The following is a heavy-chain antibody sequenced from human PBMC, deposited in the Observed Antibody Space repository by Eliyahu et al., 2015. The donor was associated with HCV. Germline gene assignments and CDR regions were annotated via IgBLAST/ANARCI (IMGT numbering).Heavy chain of an antibody. Sequence: QVQLQQWGAGLLKPSETLSXTCAVXGGSFXGXYXXWIRQPPGKGLEWIGGINHSGXADYNPSLKSRVTISVDTSKNQFSLKLSSVTAADTAVYYCARGLDGTMIVVVDSRRYFDLWGRGTLVTVSS. J-gene: IGHJ2*01. CDR2: INHSGXA. CDR3: ARGLDGTMIVVVDSRRYFDL. D-gene: IGHD3-22*01. CDR1: GGSFXGXY. V-gene: IGHV4-34*01.